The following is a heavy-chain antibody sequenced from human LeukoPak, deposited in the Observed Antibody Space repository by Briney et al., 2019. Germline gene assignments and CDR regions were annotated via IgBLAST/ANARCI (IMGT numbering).Heavy chain of an antibody. D-gene: IGHD1-26*01. CDR2: ISTSGDRT. CDR3: ARSAVGTSCCTAVDY. CDR1: GFTFSTYA. Sequence: PGGSLRLSCAASGFTFSTYAMTWVRQAPGKGLEWVSGISTSGDRTYYADSVKGRITISRDNSKNTLYLQMNSLRAEDTAEYYCARSAVGTSCCTAVDYWGQGTLVTVSS. V-gene: IGHV3-23*01. J-gene: IGHJ4*02.